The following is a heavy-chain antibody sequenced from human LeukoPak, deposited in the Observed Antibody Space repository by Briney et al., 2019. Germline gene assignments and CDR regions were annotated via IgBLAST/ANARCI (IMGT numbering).Heavy chain of an antibody. D-gene: IGHD6-19*01. CDR2: IRSKAYGGTT. J-gene: IGHJ4*02. Sequence: PGGSLRLSCTASGFTFGDYAMSWVRQAPGKGLEWVGFIRSKAYGGTTEYAASVKGGFTISRDDSKSIAYLQMNSLKTEDTAVYYCTRLNSGWYSFFDYWGQGTLVTVSS. V-gene: IGHV3-49*04. CDR1: GFTFGDYA. CDR3: TRLNSGWYSFFDY.